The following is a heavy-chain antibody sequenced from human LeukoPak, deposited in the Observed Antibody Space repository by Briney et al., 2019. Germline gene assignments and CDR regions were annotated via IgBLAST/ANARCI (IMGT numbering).Heavy chain of an antibody. J-gene: IGHJ4*02. CDR2: ISGSGGGT. V-gene: IGHV3-23*01. CDR1: GGSFSGYY. D-gene: IGHD1-26*01. Sequence: ETLSLTCAVYGGSFSGYYWSWIRQPPGKGLEWVSAISGSGGGTYYADSVKGRFTISRDNSKNTLYLQMNSLRAEDTAVYYCAKFMSRSRSEPYFDCWGQGTLVTVSS. CDR3: AKFMSRSRSEPYFDC.